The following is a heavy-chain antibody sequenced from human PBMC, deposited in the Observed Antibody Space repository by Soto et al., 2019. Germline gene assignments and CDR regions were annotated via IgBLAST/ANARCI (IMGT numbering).Heavy chain of an antibody. CDR2: INAGNGNT. CDR3: AGDPLDYGDYYYYYGMDV. V-gene: IGHV1-3*05. Sequence: QVQLVQSGAEEKKPGASVKVSCKASGYTFTSYAMHWVRQAPGQRLEWMGWINAGNGNTKYSQKFQGRVTITRDTSASTAYMELSSLRSEDTAVYYCAGDPLDYGDYYYYYGMDVWGQGTTVTVSS. D-gene: IGHD4-17*01. J-gene: IGHJ6*02. CDR1: GYTFTSYA.